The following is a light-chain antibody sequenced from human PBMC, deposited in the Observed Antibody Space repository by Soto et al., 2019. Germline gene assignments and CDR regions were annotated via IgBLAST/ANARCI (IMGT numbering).Light chain of an antibody. V-gene: IGKV3-20*01. CDR1: QSGKSNY. CDR2: GVF. Sequence: ETVLTQSPGTVSLSPGERATLSCRTSQSGKSNYLAWYQQKPGQAPRLLIYGVFNRATGIPDRFSGSWSGTDFTLTISGLEPEDSAVYYCQHYDGSPRTFGQGTKLEIK. CDR3: QHYDGSPRT. J-gene: IGKJ2*01.